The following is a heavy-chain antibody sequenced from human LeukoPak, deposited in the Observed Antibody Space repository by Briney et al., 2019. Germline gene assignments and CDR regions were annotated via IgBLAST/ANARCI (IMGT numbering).Heavy chain of an antibody. J-gene: IGHJ5*02. CDR2: IAPSGKT. CDR3: ARDVGTGTTYTNRFDA. Sequence: PGGSLRLSCAASGFSFSAYEMHWVRQGPGKGLEWVSAIAPSGKTYYLESVKGRFTISRENAKNSLFLQMNSLRAGDTAVYYCARDVGTGTTYTNRFDAWGQGALVTVSS. V-gene: IGHV3-13*01. D-gene: IGHD1-7*01. CDR1: GFSFSAYE.